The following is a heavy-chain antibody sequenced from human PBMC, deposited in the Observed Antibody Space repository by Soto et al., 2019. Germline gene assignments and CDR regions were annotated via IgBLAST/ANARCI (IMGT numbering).Heavy chain of an antibody. CDR2: IKGDVITT. CDR1: GFTFSNYW. J-gene: IGHJ4*02. CDR3: ARGAFGAYYLDS. D-gene: IGHD3-3*01. Sequence: EVQLVESGGGLVQPGGSLRLSCVASGFTFSNYWIHWVRQAPGEGLVWVSRIKGDVITTNYADSVKGRFPNSRDNAKNTVFLQMNSLRAEDTAVYYCARGAFGAYYLDSWGQGTLVSVS. V-gene: IGHV3-74*01.